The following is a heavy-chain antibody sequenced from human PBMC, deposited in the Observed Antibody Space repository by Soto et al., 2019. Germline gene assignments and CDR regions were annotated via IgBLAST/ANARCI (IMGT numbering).Heavy chain of an antibody. J-gene: IGHJ4*02. CDR3: ARDYGGNSNYFDY. V-gene: IGHV3-21*01. CDR2: ISSSSSYI. CDR1: GFTFSSYS. D-gene: IGHD4-17*01. Sequence: EVQLVESGGGLVKPGGSLRLSCAASGFTFSSYSMNWVRQAPGKGLEWVSSISSSSSYIYYADSVKGRFTISRDNAKNSLYLQMNSLRAEDTAVYYCARDYGGNSNYFDYWGQGTLVTVSS.